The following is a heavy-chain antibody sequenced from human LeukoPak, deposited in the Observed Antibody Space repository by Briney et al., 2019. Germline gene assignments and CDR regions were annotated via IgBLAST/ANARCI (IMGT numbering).Heavy chain of an antibody. D-gene: IGHD1-26*01. CDR2: ISPYNGNT. CDR1: GYTFTTYG. J-gene: IGHJ5*02. CDR3: ARAGSSTATYPNWFDP. Sequence: ASVKVSCKASGYTFTTYGINWVRQAPGQGLEWMGWISPYNGNTNYAQKLQGRVTMTTDTSTGKVYMELRSLRSDDTAVYYCARAGSSTATYPNWFDPWGQGTLVTVSS. V-gene: IGHV1-18*01.